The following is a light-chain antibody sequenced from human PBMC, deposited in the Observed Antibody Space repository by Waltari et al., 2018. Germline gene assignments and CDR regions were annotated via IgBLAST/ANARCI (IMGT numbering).Light chain of an antibody. CDR2: QDS. Sequence: SYELTQPPSVSVSPGQTASITCSGDKLGDKYACWYQQKPGQSPVLVIYQDSKRPSGLPARFAGSNAGHTATLTISGTQAMDEADYYCQAWDSSIYVFGTGTKVTVL. V-gene: IGLV3-1*01. CDR3: QAWDSSIYV. J-gene: IGLJ1*01. CDR1: KLGDKY.